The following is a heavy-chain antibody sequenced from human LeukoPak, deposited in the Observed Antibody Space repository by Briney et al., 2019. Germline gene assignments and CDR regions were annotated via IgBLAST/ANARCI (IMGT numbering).Heavy chain of an antibody. CDR3: AGLQGHSYYYMDV. J-gene: IGHJ6*03. Sequence: SETLSLTCAVYGGSFSSYYWSWIRQPPGRGLEWIGDIDHGGITNCNPSLKSRVTISVDTSKNQFSLTLRSVTAADTAVYYCAGLQGHSYYYMDVWGKGTTVTVSS. CDR1: GGSFSSYY. CDR2: IDHGGIT. V-gene: IGHV4-34*01.